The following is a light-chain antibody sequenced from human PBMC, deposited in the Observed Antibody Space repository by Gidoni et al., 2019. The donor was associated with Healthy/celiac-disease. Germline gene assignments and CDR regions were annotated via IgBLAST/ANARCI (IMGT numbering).Light chain of an antibody. V-gene: IGKV3-20*01. CDR2: VAS. CDR1: KIVSSSY. CDR3: QLFGSSWT. J-gene: IGKJ1*01. Sequence: EIVLTQSPSTLSLSPGERATLSCRASKIVSSSYLAWYQQKPGQAPRLLIYVASSRATGRPDRFSGSGSGSDFTLTISRMAAEDFAVYYCQLFGSSWTFGQXTKVEIK.